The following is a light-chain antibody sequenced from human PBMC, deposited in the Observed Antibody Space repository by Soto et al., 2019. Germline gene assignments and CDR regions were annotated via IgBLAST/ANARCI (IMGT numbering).Light chain of an antibody. J-gene: IGKJ5*01. V-gene: IGKV3-15*01. CDR1: HIVSTN. CDR2: GAS. CDR3: QQYSSSPS. Sequence: EIVLTQSPATLSVSPVEGSTLSCIASHIVSTNLAWYQQKPGQVPSLLIYGASTRASGIPARFSGSGSGTEFTLTIGSLQSEDFAVYYCQQYSSSPSFGQGTRLEIK.